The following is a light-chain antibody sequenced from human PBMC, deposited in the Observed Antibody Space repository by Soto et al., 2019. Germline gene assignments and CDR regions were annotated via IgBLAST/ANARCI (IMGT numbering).Light chain of an antibody. V-gene: IGKV3-15*01. J-gene: IGKJ2*01. CDR3: HQYNNRPPYT. CDR1: QSISTN. Sequence: ETVLTQSPATLSVSPGDRATLSCRASQSISTNLAWYQQRPGQAPRLLICGASTRATGIPSRFSGSGSWTDFTLTISSLQSEDSAVYYCHQYNNRPPYTFGQGTRLEI. CDR2: GAS.